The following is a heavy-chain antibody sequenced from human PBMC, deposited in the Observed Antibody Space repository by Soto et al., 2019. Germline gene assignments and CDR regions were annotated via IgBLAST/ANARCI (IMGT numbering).Heavy chain of an antibody. CDR3: AREGGIVGATTVDY. CDR2: IYYSGST. CDR1: GGSIGSGDYY. J-gene: IGHJ4*02. Sequence: SETLSLTCTVSGGSIGSGDYYWSWIRQPPGKGLEWIGYIYYSGSTYYNPSLKSRVTISVDTSKNQFSLKLSSVTAADMAVYYCAREGGIVGATTVDYWGQGTLVTVSS. D-gene: IGHD1-26*01. V-gene: IGHV4-30-4*01.